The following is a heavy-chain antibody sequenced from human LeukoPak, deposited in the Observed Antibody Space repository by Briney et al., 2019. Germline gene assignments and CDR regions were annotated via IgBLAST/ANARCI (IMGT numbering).Heavy chain of an antibody. Sequence: GGSLRLSCAASGFTFSSYSMNWVRQAPGKGLEWVSSISSSSYIYYADSVKGRFTISRDNAKNSLYLQMNSLRAEDTAVYYCATQYSSSWYRFDYWGQGTLVTVSS. J-gene: IGHJ4*02. CDR1: GFTFSSYS. CDR2: ISSSSYI. CDR3: ATQYSSSWYRFDY. V-gene: IGHV3-21*01. D-gene: IGHD6-13*01.